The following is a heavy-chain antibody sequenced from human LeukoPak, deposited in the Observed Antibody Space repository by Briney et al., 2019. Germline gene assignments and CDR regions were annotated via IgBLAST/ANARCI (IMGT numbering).Heavy chain of an antibody. J-gene: IGHJ4*02. V-gene: IGHV3-30*02. CDR1: GFTFSSYG. D-gene: IGHD3-10*01. Sequence: GSLRLSCAASGFTFSSYGMHWVRQAPGKGLEWVAFIRYDESKTYYADSVKGRFTISRDNSKNTLYLQMNSLRAEDTAVYYSAKARSYYYGSGTSDHWGLGTPVTVSS. CDR3: AKARSYYYGSGTSDH. CDR2: IRYDESKT.